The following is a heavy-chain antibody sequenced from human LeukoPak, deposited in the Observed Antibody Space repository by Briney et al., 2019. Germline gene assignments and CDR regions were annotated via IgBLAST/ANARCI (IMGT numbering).Heavy chain of an antibody. Sequence: GGSLRLSCSASGFPFSHYWMTWVRQAPGKGLEWVANINQDESEKYYVDSVKGRFTISRDNARNSLYLQMNSPRAEDTAVYFRVRAAGALNFWGQGTLVTVSS. CDR1: GFPFSHYW. J-gene: IGHJ4*02. CDR3: VRAAGALNF. CDR2: INQDESEK. V-gene: IGHV3-7*04. D-gene: IGHD6-19*01.